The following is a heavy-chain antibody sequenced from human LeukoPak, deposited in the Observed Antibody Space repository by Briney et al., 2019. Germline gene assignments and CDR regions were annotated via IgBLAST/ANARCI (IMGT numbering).Heavy chain of an antibody. CDR3: ARSFQSGIGELYGNWFDP. J-gene: IGHJ5*02. D-gene: IGHD3-10*01. Sequence: PSETLSLTCAVYGGSFSGYYWSWIRQPPGKGLEWIGEINHSGSTNYNPSLRSRVTISVDTSKNQFSLKLSSVTAADTAVYYCARSFQSGIGELYGNWFDPWGQGTLVTVSS. V-gene: IGHV4-34*01. CDR2: INHSGST. CDR1: GGSFSGYY.